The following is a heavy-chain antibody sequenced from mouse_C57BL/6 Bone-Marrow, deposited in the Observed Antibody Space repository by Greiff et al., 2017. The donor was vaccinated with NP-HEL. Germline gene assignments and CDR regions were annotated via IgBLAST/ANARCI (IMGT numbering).Heavy chain of an antibody. V-gene: IGHV5-4*01. CDR3: ARGDGSSYYWYFDV. J-gene: IGHJ1*03. CDR2: ISDGGSYT. CDR1: GFTFSSYA. D-gene: IGHD1-1*01. Sequence: EVQVVESGGGLVKPGGSLKLSCAASGFTFSSYAMSWVRQTPEKRLEWVATISDGGSYTYYPDNVKGRFTISRDNAKNNLYLQMSHLKSEDTAMYYCARGDGSSYYWYFDVWGTGTTVTVSS.